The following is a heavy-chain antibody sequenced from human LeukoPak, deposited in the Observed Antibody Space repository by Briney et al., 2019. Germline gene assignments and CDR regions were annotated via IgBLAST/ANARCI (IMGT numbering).Heavy chain of an antibody. V-gene: IGHV1-2*06. CDR1: GYTFTGYY. D-gene: IGHD5-24*01. J-gene: IGHJ4*02. Sequence: ASVKVSCKASGYTFTGYYMHWVRQAPGQGLEWMGRINPNSGGTNCAQKFQGRVTMTRDTSISTAYMELGRLRSDDTAVYYCARGYVEMATMGQGYWRQGTLVTVSS. CDR3: ARGYVEMATMGQGY. CDR2: INPNSGGT.